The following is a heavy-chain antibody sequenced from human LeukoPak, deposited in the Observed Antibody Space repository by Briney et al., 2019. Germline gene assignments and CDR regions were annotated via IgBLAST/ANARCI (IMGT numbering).Heavy chain of an antibody. D-gene: IGHD5-18*01. J-gene: IGHJ6*03. V-gene: IGHV1-69*05. CDR1: GGTFSTYA. CDR2: IIPIFGTA. Sequence: SSVKVSCKASGGTFSTYAITWVRQAPGQGLEWMGGIIPIFGTANYAQKFQDRVTITTDASTSTVYMELTSLRSEDTAVYYCARTPQHSYYYYNMDVWGKGTTVTVAS. CDR3: ARTPQHSYYYYNMDV.